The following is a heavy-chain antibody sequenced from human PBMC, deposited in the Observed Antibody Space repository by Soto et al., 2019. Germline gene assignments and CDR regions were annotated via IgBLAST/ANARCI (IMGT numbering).Heavy chain of an antibody. CDR2: IYYSGST. Sequence: PSEILSLTCTVSGGSVSSGTYHWSWIRQPPGKGLEWIGEIYYSGSTNYNPSLKSRVTMSVDTSKNQFSLKLSSVTAADTAVYYCARTSRFDCWGQGTLVNVSS. CDR3: ARTSRFDC. CDR1: GGSVSSGTYH. V-gene: IGHV4-61*01. D-gene: IGHD6-6*01. J-gene: IGHJ4*02.